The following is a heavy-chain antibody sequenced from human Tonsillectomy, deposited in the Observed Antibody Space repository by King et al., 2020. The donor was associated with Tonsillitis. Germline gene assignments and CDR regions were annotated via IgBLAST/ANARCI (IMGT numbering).Heavy chain of an antibody. J-gene: IGHJ3*02. D-gene: IGHD4-17*01. CDR2: ISGNAGGT. V-gene: IGHV3-23*04. CDR3: AKNTPDLGDYDDAIDI. Sequence: EVQLVESGGGLVQPGGSLRLSCAASGFRFRKYAMSWYRQAPGKGLEWVSVISGNAGGTYYADSVEGRFTISRDNSKNMLYLHMNSLRAEDTAVYYCAKNTPDLGDYDDAIDIWGQGTMVSVSS. CDR1: GFRFRKYA.